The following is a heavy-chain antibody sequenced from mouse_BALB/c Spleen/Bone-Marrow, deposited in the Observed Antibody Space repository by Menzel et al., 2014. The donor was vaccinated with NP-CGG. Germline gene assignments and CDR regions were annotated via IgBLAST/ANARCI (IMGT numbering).Heavy chain of an antibody. CDR3: ARSGSHADLSFVY. CDR1: GFTFPDYC. Sequence: QLQQSGAALVKPRASVRISCMASGFTFPDYCIRWITQTPGPGLGWIGAILPASGNTKYNEKFKGKATFTADASSNSAYMQLSSLTSEDSAVYYCARSGSHADLSFVYWGQGTTLTVPP. D-gene: IGHD4-1*01. J-gene: IGHJ2*01. V-gene: IGHV1-9*01. CDR2: ILPASGNT.